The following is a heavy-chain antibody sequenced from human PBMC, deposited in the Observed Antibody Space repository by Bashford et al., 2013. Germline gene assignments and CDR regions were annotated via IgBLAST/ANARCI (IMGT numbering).Heavy chain of an antibody. Sequence: VRQAPGKGLEWVAVIWYDASDEDYAASVKGRFTVSRDNSKNTLDLQMNSLRHDDTAVYYCASPPERHGYNHYYYYYEMDVWGQGTTVTVSS. J-gene: IGHJ6*02. CDR2: IWYDASDE. CDR3: ASPPERHGYNHYYYYYEMDV. V-gene: IGHV3-33*01. D-gene: IGHD5-24*01.